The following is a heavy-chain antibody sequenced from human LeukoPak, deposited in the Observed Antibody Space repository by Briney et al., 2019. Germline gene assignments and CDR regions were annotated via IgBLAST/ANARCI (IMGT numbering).Heavy chain of an antibody. D-gene: IGHD3-3*01. CDR1: GFTFSSYG. CDR2: ISGSGGST. J-gene: IGHJ6*03. CDR3: ARASRQSLRFLGWLLGRMDV. V-gene: IGHV3-23*01. Sequence: GGSLRLSCAASGFTFSSYGMSWVRQAPGKGLEWVSAISGSGGSTYYADSVKGRFTIFRDNSKNTLYLEMNSLRAEDTAVYYCARASRQSLRFLGWLLGRMDVWGKGTTVTVSS.